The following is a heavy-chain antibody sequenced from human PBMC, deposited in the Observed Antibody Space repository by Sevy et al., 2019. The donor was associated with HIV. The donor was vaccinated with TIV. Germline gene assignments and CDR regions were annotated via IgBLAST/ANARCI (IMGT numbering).Heavy chain of an antibody. J-gene: IGHJ6*02. CDR2: ISGSGGST. Sequence: GGSLRLSCAASGFTFSSYAMSWVRQAPGKGLEWVSAISGSGGSTYYGDSVKGPFTIARDNSKNRLYLQMNSLRAEDTAVYYYTKDHYGRYSCGWDYYYYGMDVWGQGTTVTVSS. D-gene: IGHD6-19*01. V-gene: IGHV3-23*01. CDR1: GFTFSSYA. CDR3: TKDHYGRYSCGWDYYYYGMDV.